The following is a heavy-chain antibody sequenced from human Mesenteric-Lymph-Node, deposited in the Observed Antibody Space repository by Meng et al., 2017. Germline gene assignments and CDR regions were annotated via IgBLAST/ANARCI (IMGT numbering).Heavy chain of an antibody. D-gene: IGHD4-17*01. Sequence: QVEVQEAGPGLVKPSETLSLSCVGSGASISSGNWWNWVRQPPGKGLEWIGDIYHSGSTNYNPSLKSRVTISVDKSKNQFSLKLSSVTAADTAMYYCARGPTTYFDYWGQGTLVTVSS. CDR3: ARGPTTYFDY. J-gene: IGHJ4*02. CDR1: GASISSGNW. CDR2: IYHSGST. V-gene: IGHV4-4*02.